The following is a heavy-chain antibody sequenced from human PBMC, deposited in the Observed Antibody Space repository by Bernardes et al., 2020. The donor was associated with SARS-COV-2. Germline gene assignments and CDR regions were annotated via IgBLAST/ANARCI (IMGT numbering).Heavy chain of an antibody. D-gene: IGHD3-22*01. V-gene: IGHV3-53*05. CDR3: AKDGQTYYYDGSGRFDY. CDR2: TYSGGST. Sequence: GGSLRLSCAASGFSVSDNYLIWVRQGPGKGLDWVSVTYSGGSTYYADSVKGRFTIYRDLSQNTLYVQMNSVRVEDTAVYYCAKDGQTYYYDGSGRFDYWGQGSLVIVSS. J-gene: IGHJ4*02. CDR1: GFSVSDNY.